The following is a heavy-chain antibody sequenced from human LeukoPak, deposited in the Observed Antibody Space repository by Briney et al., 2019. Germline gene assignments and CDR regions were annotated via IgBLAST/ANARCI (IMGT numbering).Heavy chain of an antibody. CDR2: IYTSRRT. V-gene: IGHV4-61*02. CDR3: ARARVIPASFDD. Sequence: SETLSLTCTVSGGSITFGSYYWTWIRQPAGKGLEWIGRIYTSRRTFYNPSLKSRVTISMDMSMNQFSLRLNSVTAADTAVYYCARARVIPASFDDWGQGALVTVSS. D-gene: IGHD3-16*02. J-gene: IGHJ4*02. CDR1: GGSITFGSYY.